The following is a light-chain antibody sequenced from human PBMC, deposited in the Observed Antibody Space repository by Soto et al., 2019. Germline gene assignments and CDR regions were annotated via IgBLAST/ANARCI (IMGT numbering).Light chain of an antibody. V-gene: IGKV3-11*01. CDR1: QSVSSY. Sequence: EIVLTQSPATLSLSPGERATLSCRASQSVSSYLAWYQQKPGQAPRLLIYDASNRATGIPARFSGSGSGTDFTLTISSLEPEDFAVYYCQQRRNWPVTFGQGTKVDIK. J-gene: IGKJ1*01. CDR2: DAS. CDR3: QQRRNWPVT.